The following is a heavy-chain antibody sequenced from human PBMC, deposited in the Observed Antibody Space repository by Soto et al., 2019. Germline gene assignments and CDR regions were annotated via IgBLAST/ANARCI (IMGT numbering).Heavy chain of an antibody. V-gene: IGHV1-8*01. CDR1: GYTFTSYD. CDR3: ARPNSYYDFWSGYNLDYYYYYMDV. D-gene: IGHD3-3*01. Sequence: GASVKVSCKASGYTFTSYDMNGVRQATGQGLEWMGWMNPNSGNTGYAQKFQGRVTMTRNTSISTAYMELSSLRSEDTAVYYCARPNSYYDFWSGYNLDYYYYYMDVWGKGTTVTVSS. CDR2: MNPNSGNT. J-gene: IGHJ6*03.